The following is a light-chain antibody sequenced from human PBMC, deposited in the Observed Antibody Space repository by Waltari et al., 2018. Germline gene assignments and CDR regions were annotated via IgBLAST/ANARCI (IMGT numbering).Light chain of an antibody. CDR3: SSFTGTIWV. CDR1: SSDIDFDDY. Sequence: QSAMTQPASVSGSHGQSITISCTGSSSDIDFDDYVSWYQHLPVKAPKLLIYGVTNRPSGISNRFSGSNSDNTASLTISGLQADDEADYYCSSFTGTIWVFGGGTKLTVL. CDR2: GVT. V-gene: IGLV2-14*01. J-gene: IGLJ3*02.